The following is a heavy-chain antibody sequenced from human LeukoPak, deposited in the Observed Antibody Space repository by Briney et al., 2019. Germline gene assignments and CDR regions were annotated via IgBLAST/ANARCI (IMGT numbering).Heavy chain of an antibody. J-gene: IGHJ3*02. D-gene: IGHD3-10*01. CDR2: ISYDGSNE. Sequence: GGSLRLSCAASGFTFSSYSMHWVRQTPGKGLEWVATISYDGSNENYADAVKGRFTISRDNSKNTLYLQMNSLRAEDTAVYYCAKDRLRAGSYDAFDIWGQGTMVTVSS. CDR3: AKDRLRAGSYDAFDI. CDR1: GFTFSSYS. V-gene: IGHV3-30*04.